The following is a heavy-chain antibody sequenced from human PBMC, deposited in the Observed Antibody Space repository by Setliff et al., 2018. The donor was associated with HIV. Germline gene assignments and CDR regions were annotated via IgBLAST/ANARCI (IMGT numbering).Heavy chain of an antibody. CDR3: ARPSAGGGYNYWYFDL. Sequence: TSETLSLTCTVSGGSINSGHYYWSWIRHHPGKGLEWIGYIYYTGSTNYNPSLKSRVTISVDTSKNQFSLKLSSVTAADTAVYYCARPSAGGGYNYWYFDLWGRGTLVTVSS. D-gene: IGHD5-12*01. V-gene: IGHV4-30-4*08. J-gene: IGHJ2*01. CDR2: IYYTGST. CDR1: GGSINSGHYY.